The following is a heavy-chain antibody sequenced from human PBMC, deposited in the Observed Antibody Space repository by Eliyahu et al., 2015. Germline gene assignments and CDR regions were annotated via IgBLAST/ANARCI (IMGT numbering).Heavy chain of an antibody. Sequence: EVQLVESGGGLVKPGGSLRLSCAASGFTFSSYSMNWVRQAPGKGLEWVSSISSXSSYIYYADSVKGRFTISRDNAKNSLYLQMNSLRAEDTAVYYCARALYSYGLGGQPDYWGQGTLVTVSS. CDR1: GFTFSSYS. V-gene: IGHV3-21*01. D-gene: IGHD5-18*01. J-gene: IGHJ4*02. CDR2: ISSXSSYI. CDR3: ARALYSYGLGGQPDY.